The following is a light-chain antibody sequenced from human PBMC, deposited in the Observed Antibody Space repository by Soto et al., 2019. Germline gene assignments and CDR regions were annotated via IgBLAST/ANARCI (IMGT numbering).Light chain of an antibody. CDR1: SSDVGGYNY. J-gene: IGLJ3*02. Sequence: QSALTQPASVSGSPGQSITISCTGTSSDVGGYNYASWYQQHPGKAPKLMIYEVSNRPSGVSNRFSGSKSGNTASLTISGLHAEDEADYYCSSYTSSSTPWVFGGGTKLTVL. CDR3: SSYTSSSTPWV. V-gene: IGLV2-14*01. CDR2: EVS.